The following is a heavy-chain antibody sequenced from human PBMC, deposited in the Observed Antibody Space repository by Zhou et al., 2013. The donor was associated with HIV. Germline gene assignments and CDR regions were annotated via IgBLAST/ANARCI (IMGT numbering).Heavy chain of an antibody. CDR1: GYTFTGYY. D-gene: IGHD3-10*01. Sequence: QVQLVQSGAEVKKPGASVKVSCKASGYTFTGYYMHWVRQAPGQGLEWMGWINPNSGGTNYAQKFQGRVTMTRDTSISTAYMELSRLRSDDTAVYYCARLVEYYGSGSYSNDAFDIWGQGTMVTVSS. J-gene: IGHJ3*02. CDR2: INPNSGGT. CDR3: ARLVEYYGSGSYSNDAFDI. V-gene: IGHV1-2*02.